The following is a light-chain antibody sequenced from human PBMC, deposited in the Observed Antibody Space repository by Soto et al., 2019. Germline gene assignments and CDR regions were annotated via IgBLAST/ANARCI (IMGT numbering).Light chain of an antibody. CDR2: AAS. CDR1: QTISSY. V-gene: IGKV1-39*01. Sequence: DIQMTQSPSSLSASVGDRVTITCRASQTISSYLNWYQQTPGRAPKLLIYAASSLQGGVPSRYSGSGSGTDFPLTIGSLQPEDFATLYCQQTYSTPSTWTFGQKTKVEIK. J-gene: IGKJ1*01. CDR3: QQTYSTPSTWT.